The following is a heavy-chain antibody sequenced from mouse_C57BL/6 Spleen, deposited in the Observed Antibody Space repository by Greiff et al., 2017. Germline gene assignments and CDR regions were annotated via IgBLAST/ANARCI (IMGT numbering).Heavy chain of an antibody. J-gene: IGHJ2*01. D-gene: IGHD3-1*01. CDR3: ARNSGKGDYFDC. CDR1: GFSLTSYG. V-gene: IGHV2-2*01. Sequence: QVQLQQSGPGLVQPSQSLSITCTVSGFSLTSYGVHWVRQSPGKGLEWLGVIWSGGSTDYNAAFISRLSISKDNSKSKVFCKMNSLQAADTAIYYCARNSGKGDYFDCWGQGATLTVAS. CDR2: IWSGGST.